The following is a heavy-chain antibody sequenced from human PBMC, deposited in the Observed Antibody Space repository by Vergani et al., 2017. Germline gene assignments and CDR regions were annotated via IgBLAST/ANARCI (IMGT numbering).Heavy chain of an antibody. V-gene: IGHV1-69*14. CDR1: GGTFSNYA. Sequence: QVQLVQSGAEVKKPGSSVKVSCKASGGTFSNYAINWVRQAPGQGLEWMGRIIPIFGTANYAQRFQGRVTITADKSTSTAYMELSSLRSEDTAVYYYATNNWDNPGYFHNWGQGTLVTVSS. CDR3: ATNNWDNPGYFHN. J-gene: IGHJ1*01. D-gene: IGHD1/OR15-1a*01. CDR2: IIPIFGTA.